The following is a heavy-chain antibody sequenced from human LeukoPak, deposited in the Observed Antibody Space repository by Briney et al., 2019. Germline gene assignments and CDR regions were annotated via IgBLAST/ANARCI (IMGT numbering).Heavy chain of an antibody. CDR1: GGSISSGSYY. Sequence: TLSLTCTVSGGSISSGSYYWNWIRQPAGKGLEWIGRIYSSGSTNYNPSLKSRVTISVDTSKNQFSLKLSSVTAADTAVYYCARALAPGYCSGGSCSFEYYYMDVWGKGTTVTVSS. CDR2: IYSSGST. J-gene: IGHJ6*03. D-gene: IGHD2-15*01. V-gene: IGHV4-61*02. CDR3: ARALAPGYCSGGSCSFEYYYMDV.